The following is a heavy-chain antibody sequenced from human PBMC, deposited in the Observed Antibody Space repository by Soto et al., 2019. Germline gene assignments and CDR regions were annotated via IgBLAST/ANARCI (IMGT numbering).Heavy chain of an antibody. Sequence: GGSLRLSCAASGFTFSSYAMHWVRQAPGKGLEWVAVISYDGSNKYYADSVKGRFTISRDNSKNTLYLQMNSLRAEDTAVYYCAREVGYCSGGSCYPGSAFDIWGQGTMVTVSS. V-gene: IGHV3-30-3*01. D-gene: IGHD2-15*01. CDR1: GFTFSSYA. J-gene: IGHJ3*02. CDR2: ISYDGSNK. CDR3: AREVGYCSGGSCYPGSAFDI.